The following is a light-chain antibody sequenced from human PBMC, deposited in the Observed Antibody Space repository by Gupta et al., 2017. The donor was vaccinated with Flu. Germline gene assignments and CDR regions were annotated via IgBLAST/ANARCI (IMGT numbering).Light chain of an antibody. CDR3: QPADSSGWV. CDR2: KDS. V-gene: IGLV3-25*03. CDR1: ALPKQH. Sequence: SPGQTARITCSGDALPKQHAYWYQQKPGQAPVLVIYKDSERPSGIPERFSGSSSGTTVTLTISGVQAEDEADYYCQPADSSGWVFGGGTKLTVL. J-gene: IGLJ3*02.